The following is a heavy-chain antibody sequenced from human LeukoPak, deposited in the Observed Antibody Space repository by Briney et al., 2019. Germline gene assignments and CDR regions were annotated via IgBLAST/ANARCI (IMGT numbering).Heavy chain of an antibody. J-gene: IGHJ5*02. D-gene: IGHD2-2*01. CDR3: AKDLGIKWDIVVVPAAHNWFDP. CDR2: ISGSGGST. V-gene: IGHV3-23*01. CDR1: GFTFSSYA. Sequence: GGSLRLSCAASGFTFSSYAMSWVRQAPGKGLEWVSAISGSGGSTYYADSVKGRFTISRDNSKNTLYLQMNSLRAEDTAVYYCAKDLGIKWDIVVVPAAHNWFDPWGQGTLVT.